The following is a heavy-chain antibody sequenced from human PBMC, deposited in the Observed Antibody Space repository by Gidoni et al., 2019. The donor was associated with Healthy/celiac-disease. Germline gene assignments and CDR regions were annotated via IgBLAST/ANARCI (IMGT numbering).Heavy chain of an antibody. Sequence: QVQLQQWGAGLLKPSETLSLTCAVYGGSFSGYYWSWIRQPPGKGLEWIGEFNHSGSTNYNPSLKSRVTISVDTSKNQFSLKLSSVTAADTAVYYCARGGWDYSNLHYYYYYMDVWGKGTTVTVSS. CDR1: GGSFSGYY. CDR3: ARGGWDYSNLHYYYYYMDV. CDR2: FNHSGST. V-gene: IGHV4-34*01. D-gene: IGHD4-4*01. J-gene: IGHJ6*03.